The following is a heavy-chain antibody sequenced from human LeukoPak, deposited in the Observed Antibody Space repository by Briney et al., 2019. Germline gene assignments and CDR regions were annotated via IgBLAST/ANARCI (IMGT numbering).Heavy chain of an antibody. J-gene: IGHJ5*02. CDR1: GFTFSSYG. CDR3: ARDASGSLIADNWFDP. D-gene: IGHD2-21*01. CDR2: ISYDGSNK. Sequence: PGGSLRLSCAASGFTFSSYGMHWVRQAPGKGLEWVAVISYDGSNKYYADSVKGRFTISRDNSKNTLYLQMNSLRAEDTAVYYCARDASGSLIADNWFDPWGQGTLVTVSS. V-gene: IGHV3-30*03.